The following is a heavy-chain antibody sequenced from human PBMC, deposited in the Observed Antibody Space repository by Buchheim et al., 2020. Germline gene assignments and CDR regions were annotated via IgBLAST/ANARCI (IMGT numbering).Heavy chain of an antibody. V-gene: IGHV4-39*01. CDR2: ILYNGNT. Sequence: QLQLQESGPGLVKPSETLSLTCSVSGDSITSSSHYWGWIRQPPGKGLEWIGNILYNGNTYSSPSLRSQVAVIADPSKNRFSLMLNSVTAADTAVYYCATQRRDGYNFWDYWGQGIL. D-gene: IGHD5-24*01. CDR3: ATQRRDGYNFWDY. CDR1: GDSITSSSHY. J-gene: IGHJ4*02.